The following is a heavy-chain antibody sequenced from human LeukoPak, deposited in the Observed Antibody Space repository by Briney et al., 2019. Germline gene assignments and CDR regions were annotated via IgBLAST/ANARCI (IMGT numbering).Heavy chain of an antibody. CDR3: AKDYRFLEWLLYPDAFDI. CDR1: GFTFSSYG. CDR2: ISYDGSNK. V-gene: IGHV3-30*18. Sequence: PGGSLRLSCAASGFTFSSYGMHWVRQAPGKGLEWVAVISYDGSNKYYADSVKGRFTISRDNSKNTLYLQMNSLRAEDTAVYYCAKDYRFLEWLLYPDAFDIWGQGTMVTVSS. D-gene: IGHD3-3*01. J-gene: IGHJ3*02.